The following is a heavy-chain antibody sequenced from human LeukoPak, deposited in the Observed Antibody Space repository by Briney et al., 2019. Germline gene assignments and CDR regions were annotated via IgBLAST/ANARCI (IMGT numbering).Heavy chain of an antibody. CDR2: IYSGGST. CDR1: GFTVSSNY. J-gene: IGHJ5*02. CDR3: ARGGYDIGNWFDP. D-gene: IGHD3-9*01. V-gene: IGHV3-53*01. Sequence: PGGSLRLSCAASGFTVSSNYMSWVRQAPGKGLEWVSVIYSGGSTYYADSVKGRFTISRDNSKNTLYLLMNSLRAEDTAVYYCARGGYDIGNWFDPWGQGTLVTVSS.